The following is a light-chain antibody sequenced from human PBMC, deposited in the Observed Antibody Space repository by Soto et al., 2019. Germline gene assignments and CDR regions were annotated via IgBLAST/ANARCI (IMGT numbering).Light chain of an antibody. CDR3: QRYNSAPFT. J-gene: IGKJ3*01. V-gene: IGKV1-27*01. CDR1: QGISND. CDR2: DAS. Sequence: DIQMTQSPSSLSASVRDRVTITCRASQGISNDLAWYQQKPGKVPTLLIYDASTLQSGNPSRFSGSGSGTDFTLTISSLQLEDVATYYCQRYNSAPFTFGPGTKVDIK.